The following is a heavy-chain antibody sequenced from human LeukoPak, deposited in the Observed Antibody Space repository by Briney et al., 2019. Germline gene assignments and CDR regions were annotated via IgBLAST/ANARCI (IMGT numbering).Heavy chain of an antibody. J-gene: IGHJ1*01. CDR3: ARGVPAAITHFQH. CDR2: INPNSGGT. CDR1: GYTFTGYY. Sequence: ASVKVSCKASGYTFTGYYMHWVRQAPGQALEWMGWINPNSGGTNYAQNFQGRVTMTRDTSISTAYMELSRLTSDDTAIYYCARGVPAAITHFQHWGQGTLVTVSS. V-gene: IGHV1-2*02. D-gene: IGHD2-2*01.